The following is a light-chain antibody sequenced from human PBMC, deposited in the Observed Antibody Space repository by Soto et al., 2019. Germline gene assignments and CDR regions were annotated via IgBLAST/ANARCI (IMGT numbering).Light chain of an antibody. J-gene: IGLJ2*01. CDR2: DTF. CDR3: LLSYSGARVV. Sequence: QAVVTQEPSLTVSPGGTVTRTCASSTGAVTSAHYPCWFHQRPGQAPRALISDTFNKHSWTPARFSGSLLGGKAALTLSGAQPEDEAEYYCLLSYSGARVVFGGGTKVTVL. V-gene: IGLV7-46*01. CDR1: TGAVTSAHY.